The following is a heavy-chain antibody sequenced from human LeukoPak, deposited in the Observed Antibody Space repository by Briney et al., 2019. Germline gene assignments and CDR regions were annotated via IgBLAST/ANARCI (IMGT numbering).Heavy chain of an antibody. CDR3: AREVTSGY. Sequence: GGSLRLTCAASGFTFSSYGMTWVRQAPGKGLEWVSYISSSSSTIYYADSVKGRFTISRDNAKNSLYLQMNSLRDGDTAVYYCAREVTSGYWGQGTLVTVSS. CDR1: GFTFSSYG. D-gene: IGHD6-6*01. V-gene: IGHV3-48*02. J-gene: IGHJ4*02. CDR2: ISSSSSTI.